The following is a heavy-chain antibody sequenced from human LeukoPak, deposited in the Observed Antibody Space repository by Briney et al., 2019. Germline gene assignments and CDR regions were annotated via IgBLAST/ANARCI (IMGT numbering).Heavy chain of an antibody. J-gene: IGHJ6*03. Sequence: GRSLSLSCAVSGFTFSRFDMHWVRQPTGQGLEWVSTIGTASDTYYPGSVEGRFTLSRDNAKNSLYLQMNSLTAGDTAVYYCARGPPRGKYYYMDVWGKGTTVTVSS. D-gene: IGHD1-1*01. CDR2: IGTASDT. CDR3: ARGPPRGKYYYMDV. V-gene: IGHV3-13*01. CDR1: GFTFSRFD.